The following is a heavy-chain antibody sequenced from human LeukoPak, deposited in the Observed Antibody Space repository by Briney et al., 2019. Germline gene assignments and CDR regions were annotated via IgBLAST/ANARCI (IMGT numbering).Heavy chain of an antibody. CDR3: ARAGRLLLPRPFDY. CDR1: GFTFSSYA. CDR2: ISSNGGST. J-gene: IGHJ4*02. D-gene: IGHD3-22*01. V-gene: IGHV3-64*01. Sequence: PGGSLRLSCAASGFTFSSYAMHWVRQAPGKGLEYVSAISSNGGSTYYANSVKGRFTISRDNSKNTLYLQMGSLRAEDMAVYYCARAGRLLLPRPFDYWGQGTLVTVSS.